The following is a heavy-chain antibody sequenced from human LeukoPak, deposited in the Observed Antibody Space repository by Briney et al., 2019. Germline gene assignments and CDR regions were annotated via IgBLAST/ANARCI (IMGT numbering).Heavy chain of an antibody. CDR2: IYYSGNT. CDR3: ARNIGQYYDFWSGYPAPYFYYYYMDV. Sequence: PSETLSLTCTVSGGSISSYYWSWTRQPPGKGLEWIGYIYYSGNTNYNPSLKSRVTISVDTSKNQFSLKLSSVTAADTAVYYCARNIGQYYDFWSGYPAPYFYYYYMDVWGKGTTVTVSS. V-gene: IGHV4-59*01. J-gene: IGHJ6*03. D-gene: IGHD3-3*01. CDR1: GGSISSYY.